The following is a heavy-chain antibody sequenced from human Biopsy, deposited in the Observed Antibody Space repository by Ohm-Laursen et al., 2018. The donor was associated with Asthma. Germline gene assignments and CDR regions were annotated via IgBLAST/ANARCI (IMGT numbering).Heavy chain of an antibody. CDR2: ISYDGFNK. J-gene: IGHJ4*02. CDR3: AKGYYYDSSGFDY. V-gene: IGHV3-30*18. CDR1: GFTFSTYG. Sequence: SLRRSCSASGFTFSTYGMHWVRQAPGKGLEWVAVISYDGFNKDYGDSVKGRFTISRDNSKNTLYLQMNSLRAEDTAVYYCAKGYYYDSSGFDYWGQGTLVTVSS. D-gene: IGHD3-22*01.